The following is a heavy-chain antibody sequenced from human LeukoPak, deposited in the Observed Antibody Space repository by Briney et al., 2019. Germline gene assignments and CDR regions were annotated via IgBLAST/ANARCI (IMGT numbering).Heavy chain of an antibody. CDR1: GFTFSSYS. Sequence: GGPLRLSCAASGFTFSSYSLNWVPEAPGKGLEWVSYISSSSSTIYYADSVKGRFTISRDNAKNSLYLQMNSLRAEDTAVYYCARGTGTTDHYYYYMDVWGKGTTVTVSS. CDR2: ISSSSSTI. V-gene: IGHV3-48*01. CDR3: ARGTGTTDHYYYYMDV. D-gene: IGHD1-1*01. J-gene: IGHJ6*03.